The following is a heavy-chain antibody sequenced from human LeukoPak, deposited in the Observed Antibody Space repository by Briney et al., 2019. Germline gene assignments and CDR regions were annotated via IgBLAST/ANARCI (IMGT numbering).Heavy chain of an antibody. CDR1: GGSISSSSYY. V-gene: IGHV4-39*01. Sequence: SETLSLTCTVSGGSISSSSYYWGWIRQPPGKGLEWIGSIYYSGSTYYNPSLKSRVTISVDTSKNQFSLKLSSVTAADTAVYYCARHESDYTIFGVAQGAYNWFDPWGQGTLVTVSS. J-gene: IGHJ5*02. CDR3: ARHESDYTIFGVAQGAYNWFDP. CDR2: IYYSGST. D-gene: IGHD3-3*01.